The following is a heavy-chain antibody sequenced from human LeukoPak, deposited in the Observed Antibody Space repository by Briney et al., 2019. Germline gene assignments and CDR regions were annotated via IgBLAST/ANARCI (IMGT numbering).Heavy chain of an antibody. Sequence: ASVKVSCKASGYTFTGYYVHWVRQAPGQGLEWMGWINPNSGGTNYAQKFQGRVTMTRDTSISTAYMELSRLRSDDTAVYYCATVHYDILTGPTWDYFDYWGQGTLVTVSS. D-gene: IGHD3-9*01. V-gene: IGHV1-2*02. CDR1: GYTFTGYY. CDR2: INPNSGGT. CDR3: ATVHYDILTGPTWDYFDY. J-gene: IGHJ4*02.